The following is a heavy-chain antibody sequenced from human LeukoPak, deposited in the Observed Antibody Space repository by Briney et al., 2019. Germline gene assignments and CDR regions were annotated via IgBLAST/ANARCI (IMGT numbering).Heavy chain of an antibody. J-gene: IGHJ4*02. CDR2: IYYSGST. D-gene: IGHD5/OR15-5a*01. CDR3: ARLSTSPQDPRFYFDY. Sequence: SETLSLTCTVSGGSISSYYWSWIRQPPGKGLEWIGYIYYSGSTNYNPSLKSRVTISVDTSKNQFSLKLSSVTAADTAVYYCARLSTSPQDPRFYFDYWGQGTLVTVSS. CDR1: GGSISSYY. V-gene: IGHV4-59*08.